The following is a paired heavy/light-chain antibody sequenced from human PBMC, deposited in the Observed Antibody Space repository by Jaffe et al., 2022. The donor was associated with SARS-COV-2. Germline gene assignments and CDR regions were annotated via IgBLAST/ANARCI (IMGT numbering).Light chain of an antibody. CDR2: AAS. CDR3: QQANSVPFT. Sequence: DIQMTQSPSSVSASVGDRLTITCRASQGIGNWLAWFQQKPGKAPKLLIYAASTLQSGVPSRFSGSGSGTDFTLTISSLQPEDFATYYCQQANSVPFTFGPGTKVDIK. J-gene: IGKJ3*01. CDR1: QGIGNW. V-gene: IGKV1-12*01.
Heavy chain of an antibody. CDR1: GASVSSNTAA. D-gene: IGHD6-6*01. Sequence: QVQLQQSGPGLVKPSQTLSLTCAISGASVSSNTAAWNWIRQSPSGGLEWLGRTFYRSKWYNDYAVSVKSRITINPDTSKNQFSLQLNSMTPEDTAIYYCAYSSSKESHGMDVWGQGTTVTVSS. J-gene: IGHJ6*02. CDR2: TFYRSKWYN. V-gene: IGHV6-1*01. CDR3: AYSSSKESHGMDV.